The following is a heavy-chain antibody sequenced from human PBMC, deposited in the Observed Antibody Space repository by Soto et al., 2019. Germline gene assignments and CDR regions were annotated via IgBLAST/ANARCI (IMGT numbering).Heavy chain of an antibody. J-gene: IGHJ6*02. CDR1: GNTFSNYA. CDR2: IDADNGNT. Sequence: ASVKVSCKASGNTFSNYAMHWVRQAPGQRLEWMAWIDADNGNTYYSQKFQGRVTITRDTSTNTAYLELSSLRSEDTAVYYCASGDSSAWYYYGMDVWGLGTTVTVSS. D-gene: IGHD6-19*01. V-gene: IGHV1-3*01. CDR3: ASGDSSAWYYYGMDV.